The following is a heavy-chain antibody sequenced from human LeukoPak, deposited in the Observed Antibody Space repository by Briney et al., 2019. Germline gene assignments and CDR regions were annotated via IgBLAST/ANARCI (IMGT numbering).Heavy chain of an antibody. Sequence: SETLSLTCTVSGGSISSYYWSWIRQPPGKGLEWIGYIYYSGNTNYNPSLKSRLTISVDTSKNQLSLKLTSVTAADTAVYYCARAVAYGIDTGYFDYWGQGTLVAVPS. CDR2: IYYSGNT. J-gene: IGHJ4*02. V-gene: IGHV4-59*01. CDR3: ARAVAYGIDTGYFDY. CDR1: GGSISSYY. D-gene: IGHD2-8*02.